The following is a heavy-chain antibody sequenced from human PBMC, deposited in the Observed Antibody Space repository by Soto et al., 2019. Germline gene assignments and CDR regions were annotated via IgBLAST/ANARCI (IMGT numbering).Heavy chain of an antibody. D-gene: IGHD6-19*01. CDR3: TTDSDPIAVAGTGAFDI. CDR2: IKSKTDGGTT. CDR1: GFTFSNAW. V-gene: IGHV3-15*01. Sequence: EVQLVESGGGLVKPGGSLRLSCAASGFTFSNAWMSWVRQAPGKGLEWVGRIKSKTDGGTTDYAAPVKGRFTISRDDSKNTLYLQMNSLKTEDTAVYYCTTDSDPIAVAGTGAFDIWGQGTMVTVSS. J-gene: IGHJ3*02.